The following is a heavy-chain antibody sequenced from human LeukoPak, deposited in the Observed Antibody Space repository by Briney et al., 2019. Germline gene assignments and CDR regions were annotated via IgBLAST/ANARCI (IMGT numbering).Heavy chain of an antibody. J-gene: IGHJ3*02. CDR1: GGSISTSNYY. V-gene: IGHV4-39*07. D-gene: IGHD5-12*01. CDR3: ARDTRGYGAFDI. CDR2: IFYSGST. Sequence: PSETLSLTCTVSGGSISTSNYYWGWIRQPPGKGLEWIGNIFYSGSTNYNPSLKSRVTISGDTSKNQFSLKLSSVTAADTAVYYCARDTRGYGAFDIWGQGTMVTVSS.